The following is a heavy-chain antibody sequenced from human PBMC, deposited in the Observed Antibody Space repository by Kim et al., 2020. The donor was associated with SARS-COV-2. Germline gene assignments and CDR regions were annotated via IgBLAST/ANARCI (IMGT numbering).Heavy chain of an antibody. CDR2: ISWNSGSI. CDR1: GFTFDDYA. V-gene: IGHV3-9*01. Sequence: GGSLRLSCAASGFTFDDYAMHWVRQAPGKGLEWVSGISWNSGSIGYADSVKGRFTISRDNAKNSLYLQMNSLRAEDTALYYCAKFRTYGNDAFDIWGQGTMVTVSS. CDR3: AKFRTYGNDAFDI. J-gene: IGHJ3*02. D-gene: IGHD3-10*01.